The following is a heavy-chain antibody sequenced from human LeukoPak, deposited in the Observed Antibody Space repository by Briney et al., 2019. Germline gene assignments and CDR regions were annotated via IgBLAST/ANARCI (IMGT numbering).Heavy chain of an antibody. CDR3: ARDSVEYSSGWSPYYYGMDV. V-gene: IGHV1-3*01. Sequence: GASVKVSCKASGYTFTNYAMHWVRQAPGQRLEWMGWINVGNGNIKYSQKFQGRVTVTRDTSATTAYMELSSLRSEDTAVYYCARDSVEYSSGWSPYYYGMDVWGQGTTVTVSS. D-gene: IGHD6-19*01. CDR1: GYTFTNYA. J-gene: IGHJ6*02. CDR2: INVGNGNI.